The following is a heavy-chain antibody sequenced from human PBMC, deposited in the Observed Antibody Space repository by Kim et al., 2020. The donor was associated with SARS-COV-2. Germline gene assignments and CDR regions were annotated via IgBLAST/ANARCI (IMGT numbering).Heavy chain of an antibody. D-gene: IGHD3-22*01. V-gene: IGHV1-46*01. CDR2: INPSGGST. Sequence: ASVKVSCKASGYTFTSYYMHWVRQAPGQGLEWMGIINPSGGSTSYAQKFQGRVTMTRDTSTSTVYMELSSLRSEDTAVYYCARDRPDTYYYDSSGYYVGPYYYYGMDVWGQGTTVTVSS. J-gene: IGHJ6*02. CDR3: ARDRPDTYYYDSSGYYVGPYYYYGMDV. CDR1: GYTFTSYY.